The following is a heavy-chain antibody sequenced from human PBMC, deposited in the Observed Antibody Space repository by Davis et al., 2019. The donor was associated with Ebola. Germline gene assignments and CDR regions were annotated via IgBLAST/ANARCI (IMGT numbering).Heavy chain of an antibody. CDR2: INPNSGGT. CDR3: ARALDYDLRRGLDV. D-gene: IGHD3-3*01. J-gene: IGHJ6*02. V-gene: IGHV1-2*02. CDR1: GYTFTSYA. Sequence: ASVKVSCKASGYTFTSYAMHWVRQAPGQGLEWMGWINPNSGGTNYAQKFQGRVTMTRDTSISTAYMELSRLRSDDTAFYYCARALDYDLRRGLDVWGPGTTVTVSS.